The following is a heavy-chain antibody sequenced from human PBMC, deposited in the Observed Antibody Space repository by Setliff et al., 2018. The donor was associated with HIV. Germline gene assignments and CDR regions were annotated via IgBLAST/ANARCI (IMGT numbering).Heavy chain of an antibody. J-gene: IGHJ6*03. Sequence: SETLSLTCAVNGGSFSGYYRSWIRQPPGKGLEWIGEINHSGSTNYNPSLKSRVTVSVDTSKNQFSLRLSSVTAADTAVYYCARTKDCSSSSCPGTHHYYYRDVWGKGTTVTVSS. D-gene: IGHD2-2*01. V-gene: IGHV4-34*01. CDR2: INHSGST. CDR1: GGSFSGYY. CDR3: ARTKDCSSSSCPGTHHYYYRDV.